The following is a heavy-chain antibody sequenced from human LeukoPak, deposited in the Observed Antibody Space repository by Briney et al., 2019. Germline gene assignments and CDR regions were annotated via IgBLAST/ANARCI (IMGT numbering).Heavy chain of an antibody. CDR1: VYTFTSFY. J-gene: IGHJ4*02. V-gene: IGHV1-2*02. CDR2: INPNSGGT. CDR3: ARVPRQWLAPLDY. D-gene: IGHD6-19*01. Sequence: ASVKVSCKASVYTFTSFYMHWVRQAPGQGLEWMGWINPNSGGTNYAQKFQGRVTMTRDTSISTAYMELSRLRSDDTAVYYCARVPRQWLAPLDYWGQGTLVTVSS.